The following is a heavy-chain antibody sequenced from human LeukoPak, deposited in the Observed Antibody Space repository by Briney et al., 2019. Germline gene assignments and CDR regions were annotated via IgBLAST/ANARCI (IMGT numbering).Heavy chain of an antibody. J-gene: IGHJ4*02. D-gene: IGHD6-19*01. CDR2: IYYSGST. CDR1: GGSISSSRYF. CDR3: ARHLIAVAGPGVVDY. V-gene: IGHV4-39*01. Sequence: SETLSLTCTVSGGSISSSRYFWGWIRQPPGKGLEWIGSIYYSGSTYYNPSLKSRVTISVDTSKNQFSLKLSSVTAADTAVYYCARHLIAVAGPGVVDYWGQRTLVTVSS.